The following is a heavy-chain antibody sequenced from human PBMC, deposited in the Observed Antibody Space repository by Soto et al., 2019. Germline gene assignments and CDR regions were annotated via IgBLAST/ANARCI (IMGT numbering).Heavy chain of an antibody. J-gene: IGHJ4*02. V-gene: IGHV3-64*01. Sequence: EVQLVESGGGLVQPGGSLRLSCAASGFTCSSYAMHWVRQAPGKGLEYVSAISSNGGSTYYANSVKGRFTISRDNSKNTLYLQMGSLRAEDMAVYYCARSRIVVVPAALDYWGQGTLVTVSS. CDR3: ARSRIVVVPAALDY. CDR2: ISSNGGST. CDR1: GFTCSSYA. D-gene: IGHD2-2*01.